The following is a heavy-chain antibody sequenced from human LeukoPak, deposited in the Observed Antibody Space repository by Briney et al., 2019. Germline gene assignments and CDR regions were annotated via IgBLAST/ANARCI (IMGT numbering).Heavy chain of an antibody. CDR3: ARDPRQSHLVYTTGDY. J-gene: IGHJ4*02. CDR2: MKPDGSEK. D-gene: IGHD2-2*02. Sequence: PGGSLRLSCAVSGFTFSSYWMSWVRQAPGKGLEWVANMKPDGSEKYYVDSVKGRFTISRDSSKNSLYLQMNSLRVEDTAVYYCARDPRQSHLVYTTGDYWGQGTRVTVSS. V-gene: IGHV3-7*01. CDR1: GFTFSSYW.